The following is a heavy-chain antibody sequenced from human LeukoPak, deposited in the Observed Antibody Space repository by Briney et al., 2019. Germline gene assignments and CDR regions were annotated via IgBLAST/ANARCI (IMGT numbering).Heavy chain of an antibody. CDR3: ARRRSRWFAVDY. D-gene: IGHD3-9*01. Sequence: GESLKISCKVSGYILTNNWIGWVRQVPGKGLEWMGIIYPGDSDTRYSPSFQGQVTISADKSISTAYLQWSSLKASDTAMYYCARRRSRWFAVDYWGQGTLVTVSS. CDR2: IYPGDSDT. CDR1: GYILTNNW. J-gene: IGHJ4*02. V-gene: IGHV5-51*01.